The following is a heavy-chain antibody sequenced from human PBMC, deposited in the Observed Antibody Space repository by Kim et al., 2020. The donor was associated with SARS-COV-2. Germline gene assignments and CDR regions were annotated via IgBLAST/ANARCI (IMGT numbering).Heavy chain of an antibody. CDR1: GYTFTSYD. J-gene: IGHJ6*02. V-gene: IGHV1-8*01. D-gene: IGHD6-13*01. CDR3: ARWAAAGTSHYYGMDV. CDR2: MNPNSGNT. Sequence: ASVKVSCKASGYTFTSYDINWVRQATGQGLEWMGWMNPNSGNTGYAQNFQGRVTMTRNTSISTAYMELSSLRSEDTAVYYCARWAAAGTSHYYGMDVWGPGTTVTVSS.